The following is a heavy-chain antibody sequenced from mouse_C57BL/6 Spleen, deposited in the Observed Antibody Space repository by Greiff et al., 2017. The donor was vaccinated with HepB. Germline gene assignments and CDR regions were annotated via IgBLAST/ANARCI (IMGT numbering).Heavy chain of an antibody. V-gene: IGHV7-3*01. CDR2: IRNKANGYTT. D-gene: IGHD2-10*01. J-gene: IGHJ2*01. CDR1: GFTFTDYY. CDR3: ASYDSYKGYFDY. Sequence: DVKLVESGGGLVQPGGSLSLSCAASGFTFTDYYMSWVRQPPGKALEWLGFIRNKANGYTTEYSASVKGRFTISRDNSQSILYLQMNALRAEDSACYYCASYDSYKGYFDYWGQGTTLTVSS.